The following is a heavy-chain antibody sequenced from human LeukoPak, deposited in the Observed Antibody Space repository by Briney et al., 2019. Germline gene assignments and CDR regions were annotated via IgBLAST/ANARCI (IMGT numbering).Heavy chain of an antibody. CDR1: GYTFTSYA. CDR2: IIPIFGTA. D-gene: IGHD1-26*01. Sequence: SVKVSCKASGYTFTSYAISWVRQAPGQGLEWMGGIIPIFGTANYAQKFQGRVTITADKSTSTAYMELSSLRSEDTAVYYCARAYSGSYYIIDYWGQGTLVTVSS. CDR3: ARAYSGSYYIIDY. J-gene: IGHJ4*02. V-gene: IGHV1-69*06.